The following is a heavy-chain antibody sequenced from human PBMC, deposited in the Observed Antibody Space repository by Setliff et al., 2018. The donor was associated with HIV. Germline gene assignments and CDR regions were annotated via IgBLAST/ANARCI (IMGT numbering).Heavy chain of an antibody. J-gene: IGHJ4*02. CDR1: GGSISSGNYY. Sequence: SETLSLTCSVSGGSISSGNYYWSWIRQSAGKGLEWIGHIYANGSTNYNPSLKSRVTISVDTSKNQFSLNLSSVTAADTAVYYCARSGCHGRSCYSGSVIVYWGQGTLVTVSS. V-gene: IGHV4-61*09. D-gene: IGHD3-22*01. CDR3: ARSGCHGRSCYSGSVIVY. CDR2: IYANGST.